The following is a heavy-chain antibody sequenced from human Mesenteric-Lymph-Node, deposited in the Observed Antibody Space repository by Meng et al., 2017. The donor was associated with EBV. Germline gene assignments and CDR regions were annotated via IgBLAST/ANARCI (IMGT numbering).Heavy chain of an antibody. V-gene: IGHV1-18*01. CDR1: GYSFTNYG. CDR3: AREGGYYYNYDY. D-gene: IGHD3-22*01. CDR2: ISAYNGDT. Sequence: QGQVVQSGAEVKKPGASVRVSCKPSGYSFTNYGISWVRLAPGQGLEWMGLISAYNGDTNYAQKFQGRVTMTTDTSTGTAYMELGSLRSDDTAVYYCAREGGYYYNYDYWGQGPLVTVSS. J-gene: IGHJ4*02.